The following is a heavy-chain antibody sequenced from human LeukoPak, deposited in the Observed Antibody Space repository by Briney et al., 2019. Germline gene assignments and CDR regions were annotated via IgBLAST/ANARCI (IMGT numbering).Heavy chain of an antibody. CDR2: IWYDGNNK. CDR1: GFTFSDYG. Sequence: GGSLRLSCAASGFTFSDYGMHWVRQAPSKGLEWVAVIWYDGNNKYYADSVKGRFTISRDNSKNTLYLQMNSLRAEDTAVYSCARGQQPYYYYGMDVWGQGTTVTVSS. CDR3: ARGQQPYYYYGMDV. V-gene: IGHV3-33*01. D-gene: IGHD6-13*01. J-gene: IGHJ6*02.